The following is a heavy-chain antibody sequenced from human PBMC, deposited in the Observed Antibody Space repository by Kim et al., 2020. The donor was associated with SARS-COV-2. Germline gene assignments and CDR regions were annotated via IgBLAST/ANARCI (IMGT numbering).Heavy chain of an antibody. CDR1: GFTVSSNY. V-gene: IGHV3-53*04. J-gene: IGHJ6*02. D-gene: IGHD5-18*01. CDR3: ARDREYSYGSFLYYGMDV. Sequence: GGSLRLSCAASGFTVSSNYMSWVRQAPGKGLEWVSVIYSGGSTYYADSVKGRFTISRHNSKNTLYLQMNRLRAEDTAVYYCARDREYSYGSFLYYGMDVWGQGTTVTVSS. CDR2: IYSGGST.